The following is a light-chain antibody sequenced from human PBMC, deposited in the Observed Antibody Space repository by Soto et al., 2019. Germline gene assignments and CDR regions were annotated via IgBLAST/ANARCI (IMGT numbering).Light chain of an antibody. V-gene: IGKV3-15*01. CDR1: QSVSTN. J-gene: IGKJ1*01. CDR3: QQYDDWPET. CDR2: DAS. Sequence: EKVMTQSPPTLPVPPGEKATLSCRASQSVSTNLAWYQQKPGQAPRLLIYDASTRATGIPARFSGSGSGTEFTLTISSLQSEDLAVYYCQQYDDWPETFGQGTKVEIK.